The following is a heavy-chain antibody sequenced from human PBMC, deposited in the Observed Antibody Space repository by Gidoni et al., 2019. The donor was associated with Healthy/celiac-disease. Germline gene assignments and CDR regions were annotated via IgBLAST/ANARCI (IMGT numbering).Heavy chain of an antibody. V-gene: IGHV4-39*01. CDR2: T. D-gene: IGHD6-13*01. Sequence: TYYNPSLKSRVTISVDTSKNQFSLKLSSVTAADTAVYYCARQALGGSSWRYYYYGMDVWGQGTTVTVSS. CDR3: ARQALGGSSWRYYYYGMDV. J-gene: IGHJ6*02.